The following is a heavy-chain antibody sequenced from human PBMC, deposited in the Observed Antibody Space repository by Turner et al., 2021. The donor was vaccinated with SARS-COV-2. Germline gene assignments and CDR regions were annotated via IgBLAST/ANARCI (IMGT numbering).Heavy chain of an antibody. J-gene: IGHJ5*01. CDR1: GGSLSSDF. D-gene: IGHD3-3*01. Sequence: QVQLQESGPGLVRPSETLSLTCTVSGGSLSSDFWSWIRQPPGKGLEWIGYIYYRGSTNYNPSLKSRVTMSVDTSKNQFSLKLRSVTAADTAVYYCARELRFNWLDSWGQGTLVTVSS. CDR2: IYYRGST. V-gene: IGHV4-59*01. CDR3: ARELRFNWLDS.